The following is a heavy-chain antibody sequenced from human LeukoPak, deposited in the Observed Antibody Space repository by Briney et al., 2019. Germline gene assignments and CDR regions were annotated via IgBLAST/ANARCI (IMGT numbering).Heavy chain of an antibody. CDR3: ARVANRLVREIYYMDV. D-gene: IGHD3-10*01. Sequence: ASVKVSCKASGYTFTGYYMHWVRQAPGQGLEWMGWINPNSGGTNYAQKFQGRVTMTRDTSISTAYMELSRLRSDDTAVYYCARVANRLVREIYYMDVWGKGTTVTVSS. CDR2: INPNSGGT. CDR1: GYTFTGYY. V-gene: IGHV1-2*02. J-gene: IGHJ6*03.